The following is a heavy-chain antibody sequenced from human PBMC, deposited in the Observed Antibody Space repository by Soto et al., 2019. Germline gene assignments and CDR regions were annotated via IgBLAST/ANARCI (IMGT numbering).Heavy chain of an antibody. CDR1: GFTFNNYA. J-gene: IGHJ4*02. D-gene: IGHD3-10*01. Sequence: EVQLLESGGGLVQPWGSLRLSCAASGFTFNNYAMTWFRQAPGKGLEWVSAISGGGDTTSYADSVKGRFNVSRDGSKNTLYLQMSSLRAEDTALYYCAKGRGGSGSLTPRVDFWGQGTLVTVSS. CDR2: ISGGGDTT. CDR3: AKGRGGSGSLTPRVDF. V-gene: IGHV3-23*01.